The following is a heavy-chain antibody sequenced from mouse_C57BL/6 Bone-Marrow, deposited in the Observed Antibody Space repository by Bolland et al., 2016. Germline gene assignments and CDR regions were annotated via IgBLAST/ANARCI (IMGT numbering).Heavy chain of an antibody. V-gene: IGHV1-39*01. Sequence: YNQKFKGKATLTVDQSSSTAYMQLNSLTSEDSAVYYCAPAIGYGYDWFAYWGQGTLV. J-gene: IGHJ3*01. CDR3: APAIGYGYDWFAY. D-gene: IGHD2-2*01.